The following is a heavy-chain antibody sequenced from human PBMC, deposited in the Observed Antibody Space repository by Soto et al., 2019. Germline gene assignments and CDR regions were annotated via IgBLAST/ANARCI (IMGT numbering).Heavy chain of an antibody. CDR1: GFTFSSYA. Sequence: GGSLRLSCAASGFTFSSYAMSWVRQAPGKGLEWVSAISGSGGSTYYADSVKGRFTISRDNSKNTRYLQMNSLRAEDTAVYYCAKGTSIAVAGTGRRYYYYYGMDVWGQGTTVTVSS. J-gene: IGHJ6*02. D-gene: IGHD6-19*01. CDR3: AKGTSIAVAGTGRRYYYYYGMDV. V-gene: IGHV3-23*01. CDR2: ISGSGGST.